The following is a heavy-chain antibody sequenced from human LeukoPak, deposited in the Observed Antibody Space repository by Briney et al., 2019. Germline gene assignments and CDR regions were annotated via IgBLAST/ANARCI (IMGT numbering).Heavy chain of an antibody. CDR1: GGSIRSQY. CDR2: IHYSGGT. J-gene: IGHJ5*02. CDR3: ARENYGYFDP. D-gene: IGHD4-17*01. V-gene: IGHV4-59*11. Sequence: PWETLSLTCTDSGGSIRSQYWSWIRQSPGKGLEWIGYIHYSGGTNYNPSLKSRVTISVDTSMNHFSLKLSSVTAADTAVYYCARENYGYFDPWGQGTLVTVSS.